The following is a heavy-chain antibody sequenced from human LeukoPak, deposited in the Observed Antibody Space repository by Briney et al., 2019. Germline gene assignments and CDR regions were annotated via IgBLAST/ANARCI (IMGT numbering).Heavy chain of an antibody. J-gene: IGHJ5*02. CDR1: GGSISSGGYY. V-gene: IGHV4-31*03. CDR3: ARCRVHRSSTSCYGNWFDP. Sequence: PSETLSLTCTVSGGSISSGGYYWSWIRQHPGKGLEWIGYIYYSGSTYYNPSLKSRVTISVDTSKNQFSLKLSSVTAADTAVYYCARCRVHRSSTSCYGNWFDPWGQGTLVTVSS. CDR2: IYYSGST. D-gene: IGHD2-2*01.